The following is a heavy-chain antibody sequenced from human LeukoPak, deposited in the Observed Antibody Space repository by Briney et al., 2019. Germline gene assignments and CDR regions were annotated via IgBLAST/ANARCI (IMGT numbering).Heavy chain of an antibody. V-gene: IGHV3-21*01. Sequence: GGSLRLSCAASGFTFRSYSMNWVRQAPGKGLEWVSSISSSSSYIYYADSVKGRFTISRDNAENSLYLQMNSLRAEDTAVYYCAREANRNYYDSSGDFDYWGQGTLVTVSS. J-gene: IGHJ4*02. D-gene: IGHD3-22*01. CDR3: AREANRNYYDSSGDFDY. CDR1: GFTFRSYS. CDR2: ISSSSSYI.